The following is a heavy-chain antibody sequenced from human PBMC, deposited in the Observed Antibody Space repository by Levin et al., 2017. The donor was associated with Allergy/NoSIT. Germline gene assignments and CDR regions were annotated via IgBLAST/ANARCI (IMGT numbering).Heavy chain of an antibody. CDR1: GFTFDDYA. CDR2: ISWNSGSI. CDR3: AKDISYDSSGPLDY. J-gene: IGHJ4*02. V-gene: IGHV3-9*01. D-gene: IGHD3-22*01. Sequence: PGGSLRLSCAASGFTFDDYAMHWVRQAPGKGLEWVSGISWNSGSIGYADSVKGRFTISRDNAKNSLYLQMNSLRAEDTALYYCAKDISYDSSGPLDYWGQGTLVTVSS.